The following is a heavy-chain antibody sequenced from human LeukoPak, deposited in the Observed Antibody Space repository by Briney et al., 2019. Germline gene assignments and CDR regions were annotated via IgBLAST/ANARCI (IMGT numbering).Heavy chain of an antibody. V-gene: IGHV4-30-4*02. J-gene: IGHJ6*02. CDR3: AREPHIVATITHYGMDV. CDR1: GGSISSGDYY. D-gene: IGHD5-12*01. Sequence: SETLSLTCTVSGGSISSGDYYWSWICQPPGKGLEWIGYIYYSGSTYYNPSLKSRVTISVDTSKNQFSLKLSSVTAADMAVYYCAREPHIVATITHYGMDVWGQGTTVTVSS. CDR2: IYYSGST.